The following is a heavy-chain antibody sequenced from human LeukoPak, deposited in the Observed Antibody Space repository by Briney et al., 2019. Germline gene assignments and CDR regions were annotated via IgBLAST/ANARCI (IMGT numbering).Heavy chain of an antibody. CDR1: GGSISSYY. Sequence: SETLSLTCTVSGGSISSYYWRWIRQPPGKGLEWIGYIYYSGSTNYNPSLKSRVTISVDTSKNQFSLKLSSVTAADTAVYYCARFTIDAFDIWGQGTMVTVSS. J-gene: IGHJ3*02. D-gene: IGHD2-2*01. CDR3: ARFTIDAFDI. CDR2: IYYSGST. V-gene: IGHV4-59*08.